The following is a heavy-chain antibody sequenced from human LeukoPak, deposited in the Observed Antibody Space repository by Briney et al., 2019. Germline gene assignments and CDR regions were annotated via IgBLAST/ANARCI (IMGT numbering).Heavy chain of an antibody. CDR1: GYSFTSYW. CDR2: IYPGDSDT. V-gene: IGHV5-51*01. J-gene: IGHJ6*02. D-gene: IGHD2-15*01. CDR3: AIPGGYCSGGSCSGMDV. Sequence: GESLKISCKGSGYSFTSYWIGWVRQMPGKGLEWMGIIYPGDSDTRYSPSFQGQVTISADESISTAYLQWSSLKASDTAMYYCAIPGGYCSGGSCSGMDVWGQGTTVTVSS.